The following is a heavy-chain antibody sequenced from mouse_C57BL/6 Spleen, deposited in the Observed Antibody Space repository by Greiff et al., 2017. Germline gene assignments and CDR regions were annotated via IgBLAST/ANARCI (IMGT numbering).Heavy chain of an antibody. D-gene: IGHD1-1*02. J-gene: IGHJ3*01. CDR3: ARGNYGPPFAY. V-gene: IGHV3-6*01. CDR2: ISYDGSN. CDR1: GYSITSGYY. Sequence: EVQLVESGPGLVKPSQSLSLTCSVTGYSITSGYYWNWIRQFPGNKLEWMGYISYDGSNNYNPSLKNRISITRDTSKNQFFLKLNSVTTEDTATYYCARGNYGPPFAYWGQGTLVTVSA.